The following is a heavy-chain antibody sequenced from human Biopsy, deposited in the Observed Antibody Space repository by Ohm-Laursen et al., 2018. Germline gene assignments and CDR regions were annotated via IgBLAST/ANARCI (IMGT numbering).Heavy chain of an antibody. D-gene: IGHD4-11*01. V-gene: IGHV3-74*01. CDR2: IKRDGTTT. CDR3: ARGGFFAYSTFDY. J-gene: IGHJ4*02. CDR1: GFTFSNYY. Sequence: GSLRLSCTASGFTFSNYYMHWVRHAPGKGLLWVSRIKRDGTTTDYAESVKGRFTISRGNAKNTLYLQMNSLRAEDTAVYYCARGGFFAYSTFDYWGQGALVTVSS.